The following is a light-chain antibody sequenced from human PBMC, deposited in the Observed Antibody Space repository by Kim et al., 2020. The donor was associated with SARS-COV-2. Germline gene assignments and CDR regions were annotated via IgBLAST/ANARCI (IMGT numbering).Light chain of an antibody. CDR1: QSVSSNY. J-gene: IGKJ1*01. V-gene: IGKV3-20*01. Sequence: SPGETATLSCRASQSVSSNYLAWYQQKPGQAPRLLIYGASSRATGIPDRFSGSGSGTDFTLTITRLEPEDFAVYYCQQYSSSPETFGQGTKVDIK. CDR3: QQYSSSPET. CDR2: GAS.